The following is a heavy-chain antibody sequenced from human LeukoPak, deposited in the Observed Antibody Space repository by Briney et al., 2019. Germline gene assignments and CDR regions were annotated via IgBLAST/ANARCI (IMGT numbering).Heavy chain of an antibody. D-gene: IGHD5-18*01. J-gene: IGHJ6*02. V-gene: IGHV3-48*04. CDR3: ARDTAMVNKYYYGMDV. Sequence: GGSLRLSCAASGFTFSSYAMTWVRQAPGKGLEWVSYISSSGSTIYYADSVKGRFTISRDNAKNSLYLQMNSLRAEDTAVYYCARDTAMVNKYYYGMDVWGQGTTVTVSS. CDR2: ISSSGSTI. CDR1: GFTFSSYA.